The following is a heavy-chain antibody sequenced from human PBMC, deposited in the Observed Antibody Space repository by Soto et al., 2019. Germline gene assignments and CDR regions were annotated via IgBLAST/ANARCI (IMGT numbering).Heavy chain of an antibody. CDR2: ISGTGDTK. Sequence: GGSLRLSSAASGLFFSDYYLSWIRQAPGKALECVAYISGTGDTKYYADSVTGRFTISRDNPKNSLYLQMNSLRPEDAAVYYCAIGGGQIYYKGLDVWGQGTTVTV. CDR1: GLFFSDYY. J-gene: IGHJ6*02. V-gene: IGHV3-11*01. CDR3: AIGGGQIYYKGLDV. D-gene: IGHD3-10*01.